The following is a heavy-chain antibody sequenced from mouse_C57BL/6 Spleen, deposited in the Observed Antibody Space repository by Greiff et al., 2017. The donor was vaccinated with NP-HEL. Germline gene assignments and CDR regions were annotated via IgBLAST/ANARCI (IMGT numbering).Heavy chain of an antibody. V-gene: IGHV1-64*01. CDR2: IHPTSGST. CDR1: GYTFTSSW. J-gene: IGHJ2*01. D-gene: IGHD4-1*01. CDR3: ARGGTGDY. Sequence: VQLQQPGAELVKPGASVKLSCKASGYTFTSSWMHWVKQRPGQGLEWIGMIHPTSGSTNYNEKFQSKATLTVDKSSSTAYMQLSSLTAEDSAVYYCARGGTGDYWGKGTTLTVAS.